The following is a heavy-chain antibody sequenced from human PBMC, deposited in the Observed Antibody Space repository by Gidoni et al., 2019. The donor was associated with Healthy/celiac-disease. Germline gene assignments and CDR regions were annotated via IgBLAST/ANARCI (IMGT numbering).Heavy chain of an antibody. Sequence: TASGFTFSSYAMSWVRQAPGKGLEWVSAISGSGGSTYYADSVKGRFTISRDNSKNTLYLQMNSLRAEDTAVYYCAKGGWLLPYDYWGQGTLVTVSS. CDR3: AKGGWLLPYDY. CDR2: ISGSGGST. J-gene: IGHJ4*02. V-gene: IGHV3-23*01. CDR1: GFTFSSYA. D-gene: IGHD3-10*01.